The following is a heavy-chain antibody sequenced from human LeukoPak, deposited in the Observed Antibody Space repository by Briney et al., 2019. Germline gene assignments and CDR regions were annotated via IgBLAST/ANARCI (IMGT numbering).Heavy chain of an antibody. V-gene: IGHV4-59*01. D-gene: IGHD2-2*01. J-gene: IGHJ4*02. Sequence: PSETLSLTCTVSGVSISSYYWSWIRQPPGKGLEWIGYIYYSGGTNYNPSLKSRVTISIDTSKNQFSLKLSSVTAADTAVYYCARMSCSSTSCYVDYWGQGTLVTVSS. CDR2: IYYSGGT. CDR3: ARMSCSSTSCYVDY. CDR1: GVSISSYY.